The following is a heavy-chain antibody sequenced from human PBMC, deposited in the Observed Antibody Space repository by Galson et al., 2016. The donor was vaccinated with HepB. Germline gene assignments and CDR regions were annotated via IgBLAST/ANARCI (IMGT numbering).Heavy chain of an antibody. CDR3: AKGGVGGILDY. CDR2: ISYDGSNE. D-gene: IGHD3-16*01. CDR1: EFTFSNFG. J-gene: IGHJ4*02. Sequence: SLRLSCAASEFTFSNFGMHWVRQAPGKGLEWVAVISYDGSNEYYADSVKGRFTISRDNSKNTLYLQVNSLRAEDTAVYYCAKGGVGGILDYWGQGTLVTVSS. V-gene: IGHV3-30*18.